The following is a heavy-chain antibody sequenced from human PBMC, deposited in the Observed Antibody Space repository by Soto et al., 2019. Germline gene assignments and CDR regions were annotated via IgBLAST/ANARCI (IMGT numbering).Heavy chain of an antibody. CDR1: GGTFTTYT. CDR2: IIPIFGLA. Sequence: QVQLVQSGAEVKEPGSSVKVSCKVSGGTFTTYTISWVRQAPGQGLEWMGRIIPIFGLANPAQKFQDRVTITANKSTDPPIMEIRSLRSEKTTLYFWIFHGKPGVVYFDYWGQGTLVTASS. J-gene: IGHJ4*02. CDR3: IFHGKPGVVYFDY. D-gene: IGHD3-9*01. V-gene: IGHV1-69*02.